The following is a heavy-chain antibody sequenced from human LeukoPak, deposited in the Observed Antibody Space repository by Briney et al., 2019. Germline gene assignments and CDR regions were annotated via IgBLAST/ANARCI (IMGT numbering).Heavy chain of an antibody. J-gene: IGHJ4*02. V-gene: IGHV4-4*02. Sequence: PSGTLSLTCAVSGGSISSSNWWSWVRQPPGKGLEWIGEIYHSGSTNYNPSLKSRVTISVDKSKNQFSLKLSSVTAADTAVYYCARGQYYYDSSGSRGFDYWGQGTLVTVSS. CDR3: ARGQYYYDSSGSRGFDY. CDR1: GGSISSSNW. D-gene: IGHD3-22*01. CDR2: IYHSGST.